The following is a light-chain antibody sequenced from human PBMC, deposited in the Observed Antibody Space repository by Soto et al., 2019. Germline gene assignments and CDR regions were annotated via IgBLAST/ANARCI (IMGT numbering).Light chain of an antibody. J-gene: IGKJ1*01. CDR1: QSISSW. CDR2: KAS. Sequence: DIQMTQSPSTLSASVGDRVTITCRASQSISSWLAWYQQKPGKAPKLLIYKASSLGSGVPSRFSGSGSGTEFPLTISSLQPDDFAPYYCQQYNSSPWTFGQGTKVEIK. V-gene: IGKV1-5*03. CDR3: QQYNSSPWT.